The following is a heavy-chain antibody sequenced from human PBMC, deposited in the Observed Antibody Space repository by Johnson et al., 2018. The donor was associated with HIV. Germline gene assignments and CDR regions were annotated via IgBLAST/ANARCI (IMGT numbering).Heavy chain of an antibody. CDR3: ARIPGSGWEHDAFDI. CDR2: IFSVGNT. CDR1: GFTFSNYA. Sequence: VQLVESGGGVVQPGGSLRLSCATSGFTFSNYAMHWVRQAPGKGLEWVSLIFSVGNTYYADSVKGRFIISRDNAENSLYRQMNSLRAEDTAVYYCARIPGSGWEHDAFDIWGQGTMVTVSS. D-gene: IGHD6-19*01. J-gene: IGHJ3*02. V-gene: IGHV3-NL1*01.